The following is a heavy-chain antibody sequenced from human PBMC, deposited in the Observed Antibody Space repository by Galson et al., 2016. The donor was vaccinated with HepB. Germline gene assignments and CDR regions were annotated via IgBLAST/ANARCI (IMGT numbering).Heavy chain of an antibody. Sequence: SLRLSCAASGFAFSNYAMSWVRQAPGKGLEWVSLIFAGGDRTFYADSVRGRFTISRDNSKNTLYLQMNSLRTDDTAVYYCARFTQEWLDRVYYFDYWGQGTLVTV. CDR2: IFAGGDRT. V-gene: IGHV3-23*01. D-gene: IGHD6-19*01. CDR1: GFAFSNYA. CDR3: ARFTQEWLDRVYYFDY. J-gene: IGHJ4*02.